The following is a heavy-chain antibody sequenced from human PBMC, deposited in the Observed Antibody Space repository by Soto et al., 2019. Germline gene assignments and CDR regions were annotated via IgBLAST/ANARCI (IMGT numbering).Heavy chain of an antibody. Sequence: ASVKVSCKASGYTFTSYDINWVRQATGQGLEWMGWMNPNSGNTGYAQKFQGRVTMTRNTSISTAYMELSSLGSEDTAVYYCARGRGPRGRIMITFGGVIDFWFDPWGQGTLVTVSS. V-gene: IGHV1-8*01. CDR1: GYTFTSYD. CDR3: ARGRGPRGRIMITFGGVIDFWFDP. J-gene: IGHJ5*02. CDR2: MNPNSGNT. D-gene: IGHD3-16*02.